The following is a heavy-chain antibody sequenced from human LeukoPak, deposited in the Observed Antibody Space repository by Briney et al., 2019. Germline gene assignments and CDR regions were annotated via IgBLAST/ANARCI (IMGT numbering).Heavy chain of an antibody. CDR2: IYSGGSA. CDR1: GFTVSSNY. CDR3: ARYNWTGAFDI. Sequence: GSLRLSCAASGFTVSSNYMSWVRQAPGKGLEWVSVIYSGGSAYYADSVKGRFTISRDNSKNTLYLQMNSLRAEDTAVYYCARYNWTGAFDIWGQGTMVTVSS. D-gene: IGHD1-20*01. V-gene: IGHV3-53*01. J-gene: IGHJ3*02.